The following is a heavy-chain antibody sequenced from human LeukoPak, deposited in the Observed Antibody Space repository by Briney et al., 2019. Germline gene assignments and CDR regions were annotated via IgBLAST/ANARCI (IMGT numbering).Heavy chain of an antibody. V-gene: IGHV3-15*01. D-gene: IGHD3-16*01. J-gene: IGHJ4*02. CDR2: IRSKTDGGTT. Sequence: PGGSLRLSCTASGFTFGDYAMTWVRQAPGKGLEWVGRIRSKTDGGTTDYAAPVRGRFTISRDESKNTLYLQMNSLKTEDTAVYYCHTDWVSYWGQGTLVTVSS. CDR3: HTDWVSY. CDR1: GFTFGDYA.